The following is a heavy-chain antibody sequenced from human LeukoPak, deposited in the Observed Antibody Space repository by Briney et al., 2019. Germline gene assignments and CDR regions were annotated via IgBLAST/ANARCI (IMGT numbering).Heavy chain of an antibody. CDR2: INPNSGGT. J-gene: IGHJ3*02. Sequence: GASVKVSCKASGYTFTGYYMHWVRQAPGQGLEWMGWINPNSGGTNYAQKFQGRVTMTRDTSISTAYMELSRLRSDDTAVYYCARADRELLWLYAFDIWGQGTMVTVSS. V-gene: IGHV1-2*02. CDR3: ARADRELLWLYAFDI. D-gene: IGHD3-10*01. CDR1: GYTFTGYY.